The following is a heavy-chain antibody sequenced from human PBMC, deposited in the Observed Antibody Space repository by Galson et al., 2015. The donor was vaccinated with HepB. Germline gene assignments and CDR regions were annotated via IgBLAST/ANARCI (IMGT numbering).Heavy chain of an antibody. CDR2: VSGGGGSI. CDR3: AKTRYWYFDI. V-gene: IGHV3-23*01. J-gene: IGHJ2*01. CDR1: GFTFSSYA. Sequence: SLRLSCAASGFTFSSYAMSWVRQAPGKGLEWVSTVSGGGGSIYYADSVRGRFTISRDTPKNTLYLQMNSLTADDTAVYYCAKTRYWYFDIWGRGTLVTVSS.